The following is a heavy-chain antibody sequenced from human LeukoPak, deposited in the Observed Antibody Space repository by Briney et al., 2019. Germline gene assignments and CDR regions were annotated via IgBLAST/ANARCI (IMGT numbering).Heavy chain of an antibody. V-gene: IGHV4-59*02. CDR1: GGSVWSYS. Sequence: PSETLSLTCAVSGGSVWSYSWSWIRQPPGKGLEWIGYISYSGSTNYNPSLKSRVTISIDTSKNQLSLKLNSVTAADTALYYCARDQDSSGYYYGNWFDPWGQGTLVTVSS. CDR2: ISYSGST. J-gene: IGHJ5*02. CDR3: ARDQDSSGYYYGNWFDP. D-gene: IGHD3-22*01.